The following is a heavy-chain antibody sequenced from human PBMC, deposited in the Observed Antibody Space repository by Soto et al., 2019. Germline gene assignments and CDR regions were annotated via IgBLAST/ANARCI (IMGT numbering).Heavy chain of an antibody. J-gene: IGHJ4*02. CDR3: ARDSVLNYFDY. CDR2: INSSSSTI. V-gene: IGHV3-48*01. CDR1: GLTFSSYW. Sequence: PGVSLRLSCAASGLTFSSYWMTWVRQAPGKGLEWVSYINSSSSTIYYVESVKGRFTISRDNAKNSLYLQMNSLRAEDTAVYYCARDSVLNYFDYWGQGTLVTVSS. D-gene: IGHD1-26*01.